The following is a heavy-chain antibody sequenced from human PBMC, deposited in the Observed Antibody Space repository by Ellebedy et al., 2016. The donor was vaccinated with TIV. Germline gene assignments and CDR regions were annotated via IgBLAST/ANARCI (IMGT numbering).Heavy chain of an antibody. CDR3: AKHPVAYNWNYAEDY. D-gene: IGHD1-7*01. Sequence: PGGSLRLSCAASGISLRSYAMSWVRQAPGKGLEWVSTIGGTGGTTYYREAVKGRFTVSRDNSRNTLYLQMSSLRAEDTAVCYCAKHPVAYNWNYAEDYWGQGTMVTVSS. V-gene: IGHV3-23*01. CDR1: GISLRSYA. CDR2: IGGTGGTT. J-gene: IGHJ4*02.